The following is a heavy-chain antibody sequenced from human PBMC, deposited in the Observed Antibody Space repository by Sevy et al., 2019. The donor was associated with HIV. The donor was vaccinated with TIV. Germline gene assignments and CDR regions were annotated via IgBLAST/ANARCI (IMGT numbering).Heavy chain of an antibody. Sequence: GGSLRLSCAASGFTFSDYYMSWIRQAPGKGLEWVSYISGSSSYTNYADSVKGRFTISRDNAKNSLYLQMNSLRAEDTAVYYCARVGCSISSCPKGDAFDIWGQGTMVTVSS. CDR3: ARVGCSISSCPKGDAFDI. V-gene: IGHV3-11*06. J-gene: IGHJ3*02. CDR2: ISGSSSYT. D-gene: IGHD2-2*01. CDR1: GFTFSDYY.